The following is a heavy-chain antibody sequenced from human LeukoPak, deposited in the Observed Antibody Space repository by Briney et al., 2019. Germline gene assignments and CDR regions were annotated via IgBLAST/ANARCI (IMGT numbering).Heavy chain of an antibody. Sequence: SVKVSCKASGGTFSNYDITWVRQAPGQGLEWMGGIIPLFGTADYAQKFQGRVAITADESTSTAYMELNSLTSEDTAVYYCARDNRGERTPGWGYGGFDIWGQGTMVSVSS. D-gene: IGHD3-16*01. CDR2: IIPLFGTA. CDR3: ARDNRGERTPGWGYGGFDI. V-gene: IGHV1-69*13. CDR1: GGTFSNYD. J-gene: IGHJ3*02.